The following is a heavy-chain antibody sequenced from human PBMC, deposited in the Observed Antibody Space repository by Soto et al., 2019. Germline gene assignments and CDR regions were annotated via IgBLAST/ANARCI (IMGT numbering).Heavy chain of an antibody. Sequence: QVQLVQSGAEVTKPGASVKVSCKASGYTFTSYGISWVRQAPGQGLEWMGWISAYNGNTNYAQKPQGRVTMTTDTSTKPAVLELRSLRSDDTGVYYCARGAAAGMGWSTDYWGQGTLVTVSS. CDR1: GYTFTSYG. D-gene: IGHD6-13*01. CDR2: ISAYNGNT. CDR3: ARGAAAGMGWSTDY. J-gene: IGHJ4*02. V-gene: IGHV1-18*01.